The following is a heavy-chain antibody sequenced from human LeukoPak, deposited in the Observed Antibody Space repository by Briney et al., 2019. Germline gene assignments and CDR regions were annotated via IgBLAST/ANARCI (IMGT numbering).Heavy chain of an antibody. J-gene: IGHJ4*02. V-gene: IGHV3-21*01. CDR2: ISSSSSYI. CDR1: GFTFSSYS. Sequence: PGGSLRLSCAASGFTFSSYSMNWVRQAPGKGLEWVSSISSSSSYIYYADSVKGRFTISRDNAKNSLYLQMNSLRAEDTAAYYCAKHSMDYGDYVGEDYWGQGTLVTVSS. CDR3: AKHSMDYGDYVGEDY. D-gene: IGHD4-17*01.